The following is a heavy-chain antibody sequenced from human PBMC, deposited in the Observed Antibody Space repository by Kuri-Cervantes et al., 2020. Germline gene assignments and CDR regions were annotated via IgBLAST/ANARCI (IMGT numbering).Heavy chain of an antibody. J-gene: IGHJ6*02. V-gene: IGHV3-73*01. D-gene: IGHD3-16*02. CDR2: IRSKANSYAT. CDR1: GFTFSGSA. Sequence: GESLKISCAASGFTFSGSAMHWVRQASGKGLEWVGRIRSKANSYATAYAASVKGRFTISRDDSKNTAYLQMNSLRAEDTAVYYCARDRFQSRPPYYYGMDVWGQGTTVTVSS. CDR3: ARDRFQSRPPYYYGMDV.